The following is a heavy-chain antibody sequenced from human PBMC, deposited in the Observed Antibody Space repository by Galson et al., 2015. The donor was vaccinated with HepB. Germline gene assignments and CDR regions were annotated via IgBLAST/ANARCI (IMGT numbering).Heavy chain of an antibody. CDR2: IFYSGIT. J-gene: IGHJ3*02. V-gene: IGHV4-30-4*01. Sequence: TLSLTCTVSGGSISSGEYYWSWIRQSPGKGLEWIGYIFYSGITYYNPSLKSRVTISLDTSKNQFFLMLTSVTAADAAVYYCARDKIVETGDAFDIWGRGTMVTVSS. CDR1: GGSISSGEYY. CDR3: ARDKIVETGDAFDI. D-gene: IGHD2-15*01.